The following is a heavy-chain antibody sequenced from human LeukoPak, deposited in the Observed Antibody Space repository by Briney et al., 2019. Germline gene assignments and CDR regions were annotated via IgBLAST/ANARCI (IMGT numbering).Heavy chain of an antibody. CDR2: ISGSGAST. CDR1: GFTFSSYD. V-gene: IGHV3-23*01. Sequence: GGSLRLSCAASGFTFSSYDMSWVRQAPGMGLEWVSTISGSGASTYYAVSVKGRFTISRDNSKNTLYLQMNSLRAEDTAVYYCAKGPLSHFDYWGQGTLVTVSS. J-gene: IGHJ4*02. CDR3: AKGPLSHFDY. D-gene: IGHD2/OR15-2a*01.